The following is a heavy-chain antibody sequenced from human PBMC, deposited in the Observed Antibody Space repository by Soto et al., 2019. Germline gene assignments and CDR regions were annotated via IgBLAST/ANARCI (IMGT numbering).Heavy chain of an antibody. J-gene: IGHJ5*02. CDR1: GYTFINYD. D-gene: IGHD3-16*01. CDR2: MNPGSGKT. V-gene: IGHV1-8*02. Sequence: QVQLLQSGAEGKEPGASVRVSCKPSGYTFINYDIIWVRQATGQGLEGMGWMNPGSGKTGYANKFQGRVTMTRDASTSTAHLELSSLTSEDTAVYYCARMASFGTLNWFDPWGQGTLVTVSS. CDR3: ARMASFGTLNWFDP.